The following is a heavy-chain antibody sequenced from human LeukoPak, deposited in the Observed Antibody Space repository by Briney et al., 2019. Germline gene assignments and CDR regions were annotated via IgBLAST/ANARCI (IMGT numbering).Heavy chain of an antibody. V-gene: IGHV3-23*01. Sequence: GGSLRLSCAASGFTFSSYAMSWVRQAPGKGLEWVSAISGSGGSTYYADSVKGRFTISRDNSKNTLYLQMNGLRAEDTAVYYCAKDAPVNIVVVPAANSWGQGTLVTVSS. CDR2: ISGSGGST. D-gene: IGHD2-2*01. J-gene: IGHJ4*02. CDR3: AKDAPVNIVVVPAANS. CDR1: GFTFSSYA.